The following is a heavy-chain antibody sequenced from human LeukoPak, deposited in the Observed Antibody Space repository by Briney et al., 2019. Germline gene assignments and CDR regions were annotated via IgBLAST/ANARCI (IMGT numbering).Heavy chain of an antibody. Sequence: ASVKVSCKASAYTFTGYYMHWVRQAPGQGLEWMGWIHPNSGGTNYAQKFQGRVNMTRDTSISTVYMKLSRLRSNDTAVYYCAREEGRCSSTSCSAPFNYWGQGTLVTVSS. CDR1: AYTFTGYY. CDR2: IHPNSGGT. J-gene: IGHJ4*02. CDR3: AREEGRCSSTSCSAPFNY. V-gene: IGHV1-2*02. D-gene: IGHD2-2*01.